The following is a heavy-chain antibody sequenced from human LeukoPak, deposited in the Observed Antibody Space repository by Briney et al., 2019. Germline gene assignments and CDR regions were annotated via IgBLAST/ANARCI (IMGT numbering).Heavy chain of an antibody. D-gene: IGHD3-10*01. Sequence: GGSLRLSCAASGFTVSSNYMSWIRQAPGKGLEWVSVIYSGGSTYYADSVKGRFTISRDNSKNTLYLQMNSLRAEDTAVYYCARLDPYHGSGRGLDYWGQGTLVTVSS. CDR1: GFTVSSNY. J-gene: IGHJ4*02. CDR2: IYSGGST. CDR3: ARLDPYHGSGRGLDY. V-gene: IGHV3-53*01.